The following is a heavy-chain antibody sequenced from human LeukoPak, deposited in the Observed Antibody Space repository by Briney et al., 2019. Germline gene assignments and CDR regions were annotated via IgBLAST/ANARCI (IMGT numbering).Heavy chain of an antibody. CDR1: SGSISGYY. V-gene: IGHV4-59*01. Sequence: PSETLSLTCTVSSGSISGYYWSSIRQPPGKGLEWIGYIYYSGSTNYNPSLKSRVTISVDTSKNQFSLKLSSVTAPDTAVYYCVSVDYVWGSFYWGQGTLVTVSS. CDR3: VSVDYVWGSFY. D-gene: IGHD3-16*01. CDR2: IYYSGST. J-gene: IGHJ4*02.